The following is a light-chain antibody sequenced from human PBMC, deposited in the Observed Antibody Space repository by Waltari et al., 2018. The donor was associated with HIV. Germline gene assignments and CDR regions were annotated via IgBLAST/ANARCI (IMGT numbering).Light chain of an antibody. Sequence: EIVMTHPPATLSASPGERATLSCRASQSVSGNVAWYQQKPGQAPRRLIYGASTRATGIPARFSGSGSETEFTLTISSLQSEDFAVYHCHQYNDWWTFGQGTKVEI. CDR3: HQYNDWWT. CDR2: GAS. J-gene: IGKJ1*01. V-gene: IGKV3-15*01. CDR1: QSVSGN.